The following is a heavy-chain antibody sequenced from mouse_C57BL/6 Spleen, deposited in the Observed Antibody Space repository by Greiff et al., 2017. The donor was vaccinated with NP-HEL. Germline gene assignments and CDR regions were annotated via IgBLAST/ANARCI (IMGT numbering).Heavy chain of an antibody. CDR3: ARWDYGSSYWYFDV. J-gene: IGHJ1*03. V-gene: IGHV1-69*01. CDR1: GYTFTSYW. D-gene: IGHD1-1*01. Sequence: QVQLQQPGAELVMPGASVKLSCKASGYTFTSYWMHWVKQRPGQGLEWIGEIDPSDSYTNYNRKFKGKSTLTVDKSSSTAYMQLSSLTSEDSAVYYGARWDYGSSYWYFDVWGTGTTVTVSS. CDR2: IDPSDSYT.